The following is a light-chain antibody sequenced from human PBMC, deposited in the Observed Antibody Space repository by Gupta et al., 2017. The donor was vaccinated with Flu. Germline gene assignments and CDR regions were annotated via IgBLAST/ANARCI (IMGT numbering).Light chain of an antibody. J-gene: IGLJ1*01. Sequence: QSVLTQPPSVSGAPGQRVTISCTGSSANIGTVYDVHWYQQLPGTAPKLLIYGNNKRPSGVPDRFSGSKSGTSASLAITGLQAEDEADYYCQSYDSSLIGYVFGTGTKVTVL. CDR2: GNN. V-gene: IGLV1-40*01. CDR3: QSYDSSLIGYV. CDR1: SANIGTVYD.